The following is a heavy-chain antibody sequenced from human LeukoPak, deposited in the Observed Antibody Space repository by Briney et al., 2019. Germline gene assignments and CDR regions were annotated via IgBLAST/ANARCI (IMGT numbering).Heavy chain of an antibody. CDR3: ARLLTTVIYFDY. CDR1: GGSISGTSYY. V-gene: IGHV4-39*01. Sequence: PSETLSLTCAVSGGSISGTSYYWGWIRQPPGKGLEWIGSIYYSGSTYYNPSLKSRLTISVDTSKNQFSLKLSSVTAADTAVYYCARLLTTVIYFDYWGQGTPVTVSS. J-gene: IGHJ4*02. CDR2: IYYSGST. D-gene: IGHD4-17*01.